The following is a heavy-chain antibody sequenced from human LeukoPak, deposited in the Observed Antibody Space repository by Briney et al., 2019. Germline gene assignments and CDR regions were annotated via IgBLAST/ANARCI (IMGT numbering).Heavy chain of an antibody. J-gene: IGHJ4*02. D-gene: IGHD2/OR15-2a*01. CDR2: IFYSGGT. Sequence: SETLSLTCTVSGGSMSGHWWSWIGQSPGKGLEWIGDIFYSGGTNNNSPLKSRLTMSLDTSKNQFSLKLSSVTAADTAMYYCARRNTADASIDFWGQGILVIASS. V-gene: IGHV4-59*08. CDR3: ARRNTADASIDF. CDR1: GGSMSGHW.